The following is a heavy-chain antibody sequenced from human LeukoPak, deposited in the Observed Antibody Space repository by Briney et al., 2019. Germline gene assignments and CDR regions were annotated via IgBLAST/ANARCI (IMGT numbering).Heavy chain of an antibody. CDR2: IFYSGST. D-gene: IGHD1-1*01. CDR1: SGSISTSNYY. CDR3: ERETGKEFDY. V-gene: IGHV4-39*07. Sequence: PSETLSLTCTVSSGSISTSNYYWGWVRQPPGKALEWIGNIFYSGSTYYSPSLKSRVTISLDTSRNQFSLKLSSVTAADTAVYYCERETGKEFDYWGQGTLVTVSS. J-gene: IGHJ4*02.